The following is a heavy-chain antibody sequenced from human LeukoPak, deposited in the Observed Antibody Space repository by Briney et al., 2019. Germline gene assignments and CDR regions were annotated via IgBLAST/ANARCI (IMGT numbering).Heavy chain of an antibody. J-gene: IGHJ4*02. CDR2: MNPNSGNT. CDR3: ARGRKGLELHTDY. Sequence: ASVKVSCKASGYTSTSYDINWVRQATGQGLEWMGWMNPNSGNTGYAQKFQGRVTITRNTSISTAYMELSSLRSEDTAVYYCARGRKGLELHTDYWGQGTLVTVSS. D-gene: IGHD1-7*01. CDR1: GYTSTSYD. V-gene: IGHV1-8*03.